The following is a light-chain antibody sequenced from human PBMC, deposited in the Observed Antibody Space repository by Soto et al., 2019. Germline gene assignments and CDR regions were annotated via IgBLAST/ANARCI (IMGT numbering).Light chain of an antibody. V-gene: IGKV1-17*01. CDR1: RDVGSD. J-gene: IGKJ1*01. Sequence: TQMTQSPLSLSASVVEKIIITCLASRDVGSDVSWYQQKPGQAPKLVIYAASNLYTGVPSRFSGSRSGTEFTLTISSLQPDDFATYYCQQYNSYSWTCGQGTKVDI. CDR2: AAS. CDR3: QQYNSYSWT.